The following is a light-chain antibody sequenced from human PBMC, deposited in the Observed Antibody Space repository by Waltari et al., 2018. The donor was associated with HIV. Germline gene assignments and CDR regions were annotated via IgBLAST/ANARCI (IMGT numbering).Light chain of an antibody. CDR1: SGDVGGSDY. Sequence: QSALTQPRSVSGSPGQSVTIPFPGSSGDVGGSDYVSWYQQHPGKAPKLIIYDVSTRPSGVPARFSGSKSGNTASLTIFGLQAEDEADYYCCSYAGSVTFVVFGGGTKVTVV. V-gene: IGLV2-11*01. CDR2: DVS. J-gene: IGLJ2*01. CDR3: CSYAGSVTFVV.